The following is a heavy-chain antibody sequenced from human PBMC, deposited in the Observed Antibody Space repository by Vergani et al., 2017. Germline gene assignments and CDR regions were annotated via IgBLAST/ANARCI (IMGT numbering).Heavy chain of an antibody. CDR1: GGTFSSYA. D-gene: IGHD6-6*01. CDR2: IIPIFGTA. J-gene: IGHJ6*03. V-gene: IGHV1-69*01. CDR3: ARAGADRPHYYYYYMDV. Sequence: QVQLVQSGAEVKKPGSSVKVSCKASGGTFSSYAISWVRQAPGQGLEWMGGIIPIFGTANYAQKFEGRVTITADESTSTAYMELSSLRSEDTAVYYCARAGADRPHYYYYYMDVWGKGTTVTVSS.